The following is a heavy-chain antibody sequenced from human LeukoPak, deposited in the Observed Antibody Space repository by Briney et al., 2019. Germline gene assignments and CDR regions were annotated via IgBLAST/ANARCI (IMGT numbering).Heavy chain of an antibody. CDR1: GLSFSGHA. CDR2: ASSDGSSK. D-gene: IGHD6-19*01. CDR3: VRGKDRGSGNDFTLGY. V-gene: IGHV3-30-3*01. Sequence: GTSLRLSCTVSGLSFSGHAVHWVRQAPGKGLEWLAVASSDGSSKYYAESVKGRFTISGDTFMNTAYLHMSTLGAGDTALYLCVRGKDRGSGNDFTLGYWGQGTPVIVSS. J-gene: IGHJ4*02.